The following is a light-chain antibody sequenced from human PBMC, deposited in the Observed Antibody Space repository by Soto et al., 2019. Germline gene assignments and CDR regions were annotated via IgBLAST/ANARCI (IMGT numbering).Light chain of an antibody. CDR2: DAS. J-gene: IGKJ2*01. CDR3: LQYNSYPYT. V-gene: IGKV1-5*01. CDR1: QSIGSC. Sequence: DIHMTQSPSTLSASVGDRVTITCRAIQSIGSCLAWYQQKPGKAPKLLLYDASSLQSGVPSRFCGTGSGTEVTLTINSLQPDDFATYSFLQYNSYPYTFGQGTKLQIK.